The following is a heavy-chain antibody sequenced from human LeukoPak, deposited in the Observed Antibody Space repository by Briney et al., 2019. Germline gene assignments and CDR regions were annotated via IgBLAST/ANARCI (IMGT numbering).Heavy chain of an antibody. CDR3: AKDRKEIGYYDFWSGITYYYYYYMDV. D-gene: IGHD3-3*01. CDR2: IKQDGSDK. Sequence: GGSLRLSCQASGFTFTSYWMGWVRQAPGKGLEWVANIKQDGSDKYYVDSVRGRFSISKENAQKSLSLQMSSLRVEDTAIYYCAKDRKEIGYYDFWSGITYYYYYYMDVWGKGTTVTVSS. V-gene: IGHV3-7*01. CDR1: GFTFTSYW. J-gene: IGHJ6*03.